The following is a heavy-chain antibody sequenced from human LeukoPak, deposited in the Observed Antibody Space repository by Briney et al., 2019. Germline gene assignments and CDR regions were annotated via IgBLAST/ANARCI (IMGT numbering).Heavy chain of an antibody. CDR2: MNPNSGNT. Sequence: ASVKVSCKASGYTFTSYDINWARQATGQGLEWMGWMNPNSGNTGYAQKFQGRVTMTRNTSISTAYMELSSLRSEDTAVYYCARLAALETARPYFDYWGQGTLVTVSS. V-gene: IGHV1-8*01. D-gene: IGHD1-1*01. J-gene: IGHJ4*02. CDR3: ARLAALETARPYFDY. CDR1: GYTFTSYD.